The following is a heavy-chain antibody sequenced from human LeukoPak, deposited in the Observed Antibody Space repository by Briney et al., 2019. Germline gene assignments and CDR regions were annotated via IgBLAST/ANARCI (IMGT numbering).Heavy chain of an antibody. CDR2: INPNSGGT. Sequence: ASVKVSCKASGYTFTGYYMHWVRQAPGQGLEWMGWINPNSGGTNYAQKFQGRVTMTRDTSISAAYMELSRLRSDDTAVYYCARNVYRQPGSWFDPWGQGTLVTVSS. D-gene: IGHD5-12*01. V-gene: IGHV1-2*02. J-gene: IGHJ5*02. CDR1: GYTFTGYY. CDR3: ARNVYRQPGSWFDP.